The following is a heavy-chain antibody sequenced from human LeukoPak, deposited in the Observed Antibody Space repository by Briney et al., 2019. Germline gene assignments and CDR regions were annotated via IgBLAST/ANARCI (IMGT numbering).Heavy chain of an antibody. D-gene: IGHD3-3*02. Sequence: GGSLRLSCAASGXTFSRHSMNWVRQAPGRGLEWVSYISGSSSTIFYADSVKGRFTISRDNAKNSLSLQMNSLRDEDTAVYYCVRHLPSNYGMDVWGQGITVTVSS. CDR2: ISGSSSTI. CDR3: VRHLPSNYGMDV. CDR1: GXTFSRHS. V-gene: IGHV3-48*02. J-gene: IGHJ6*02.